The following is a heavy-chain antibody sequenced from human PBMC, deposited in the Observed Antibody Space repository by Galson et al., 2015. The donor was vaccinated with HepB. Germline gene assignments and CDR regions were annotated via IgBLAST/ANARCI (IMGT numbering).Heavy chain of an antibody. D-gene: IGHD3-10*02. CDR3: ARDVRYAFEM. CDR1: GYTSTRNG. V-gene: IGHV1-18*01. J-gene: IGHJ3*02. CDR2: ISANSGNT. Sequence: SVKVSCKASGYTSTRNGISWVRQAPGQGLEWMGWISANSGNTNYAQKFQDRVTMTTETSTSTAYMELRSLTSDDTAVYYCARDVRYAFEMWGQGTMVTVSS.